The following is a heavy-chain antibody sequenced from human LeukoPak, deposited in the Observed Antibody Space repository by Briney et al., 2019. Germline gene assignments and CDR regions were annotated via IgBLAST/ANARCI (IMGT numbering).Heavy chain of an antibody. CDR3: ARELMGLTMIVVVNPIDY. D-gene: IGHD3-22*01. Sequence: GSLRLSCAASGFTFSSYSMNWVRQAPGKGLEWVSSISSTSSYIYYADSVKGRFTISRDNAKNSLFLQMNSLRAEDTAVYYCARELMGLTMIVVVNPIDYWGQGTLVTVSS. J-gene: IGHJ4*02. CDR2: ISSTSSYI. V-gene: IGHV3-21*01. CDR1: GFTFSSYS.